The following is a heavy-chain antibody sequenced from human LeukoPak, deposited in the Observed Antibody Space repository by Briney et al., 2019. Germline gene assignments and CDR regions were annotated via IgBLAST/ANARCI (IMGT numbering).Heavy chain of an antibody. D-gene: IGHD4-17*01. CDR2: IKQDGSEK. CDR1: GFIFSSYW. V-gene: IGHV3-7*01. J-gene: IGHJ4*02. Sequence: GGFLRLSCAASGFIFSSYWMSWVRQAPGKGLEWVANIKQDGSEKYHVDSVKGRFTISRDNAENSLYLQMNSLRDDDTAVYYCARSPTVTTRVVDSWGQGTLVTVSS. CDR3: ARSPTVTTRVVDS.